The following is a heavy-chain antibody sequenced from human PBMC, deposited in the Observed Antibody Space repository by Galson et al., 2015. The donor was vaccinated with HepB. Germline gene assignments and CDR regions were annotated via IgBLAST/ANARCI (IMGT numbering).Heavy chain of an antibody. CDR3: ARDGVGHPGGMFGYFDL. V-gene: IGHV3-30*04. D-gene: IGHD3-10*02. CDR1: GFTFSSYA. CDR2: ISYDGSNK. Sequence: SLRLSCAASGFTFSSYAMHWVRQAPGKGLEWVAVISYDGSNKYYADSVKGRFTISRDNSKNTLYLQMNSLRAEDTAVYYCARDGVGHPGGMFGYFDLWGRGTLVTVSS. J-gene: IGHJ2*01.